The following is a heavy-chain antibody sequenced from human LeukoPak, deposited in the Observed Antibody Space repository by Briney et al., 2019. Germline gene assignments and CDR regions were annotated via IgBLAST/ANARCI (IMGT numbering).Heavy chain of an antibody. D-gene: IGHD3-22*01. Sequence: SETLSLTCTVSGGSMNTYYWSWIRQPPGKGLEWIGYIYHSGSTNYNPSLKSRVTMSVDTSKNQFSLKLSSVTAADTAVYYCARLPGEDSSGYYDYWGQGTLVTVSS. CDR3: ARLPGEDSSGYYDY. V-gene: IGHV4-59*12. J-gene: IGHJ4*02. CDR2: IYHSGST. CDR1: GGSMNTYY.